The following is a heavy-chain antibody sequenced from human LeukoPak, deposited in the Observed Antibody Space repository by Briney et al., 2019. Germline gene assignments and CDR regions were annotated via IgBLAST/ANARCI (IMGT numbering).Heavy chain of an antibody. V-gene: IGHV4-59*08. CDR1: GGSINSYY. CDR3: ARRNYGSGLDV. Sequence: SETLSLTCTVSGGSINSYYWSWIRQPPGKGLEWIGYIYYSGSTNYNPSLKSRVTILVDTSKNQFSLRLSSVTAADTADYYCARRNYGSGLDVWGQGTTVTVSS. J-gene: IGHJ6*02. CDR2: IYYSGST. D-gene: IGHD3-10*01.